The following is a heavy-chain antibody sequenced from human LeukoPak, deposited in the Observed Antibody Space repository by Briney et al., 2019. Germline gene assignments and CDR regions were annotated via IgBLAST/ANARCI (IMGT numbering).Heavy chain of an antibody. CDR2: IIPIFGTA. Sequence: SVKVSCKASGYTFTSYAISWVRQAPGQGLEWMGGIIPIFGTANYAQKFQGRVTITADESTSTAYMELSSLRSEDTAVYYCARTTLYYDSSGYYPSPVGPWGQGTLVTVSS. CDR1: GYTFTSYA. CDR3: ARTTLYYDSSGYYPSPVGP. J-gene: IGHJ5*02. D-gene: IGHD3-22*01. V-gene: IGHV1-69*13.